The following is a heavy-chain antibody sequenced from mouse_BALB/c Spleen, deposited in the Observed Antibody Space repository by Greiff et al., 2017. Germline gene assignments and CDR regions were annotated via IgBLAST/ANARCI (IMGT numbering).Heavy chain of an antibody. CDR2: INPSSGYT. V-gene: IGHV1-4*01. CDR3: AREGLKYGKGFAY. J-gene: IGHJ3*01. Sequence: LQESGAELARPGASVKMSCKASGYTFTSYTMHWVKQRPGQGLEWIGYINPSSGYTNYNQKFKDKATLTADKSSSTAYMQLSSLTSEDSAVYYCAREGLKYGKGFAYWGQGTLVTVSA. CDR1: GYTFTSYT. D-gene: IGHD2-10*02.